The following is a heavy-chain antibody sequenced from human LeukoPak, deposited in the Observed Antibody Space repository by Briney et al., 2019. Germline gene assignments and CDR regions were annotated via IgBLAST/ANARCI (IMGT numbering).Heavy chain of an antibody. Sequence: ASVKVSCKASGYTFTKYYIHWVRQAPGQGLKWMGVINPSGGSTSYAQKFQGRVTVTRDTSTSTVCMELSSLRSEDTAVYYCARSGSSGWYHFDLWGRGTLVTVSS. CDR3: ARSGSSGWYHFDL. CDR1: GYTFTKYY. D-gene: IGHD6-19*01. CDR2: INPSGGST. J-gene: IGHJ2*01. V-gene: IGHV1-46*01.